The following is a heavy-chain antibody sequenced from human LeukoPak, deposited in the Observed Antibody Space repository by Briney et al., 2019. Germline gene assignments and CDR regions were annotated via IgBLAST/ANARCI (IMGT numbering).Heavy chain of an antibody. Sequence: GGSLRLSCTASGFTLSSYEMSWIRQAPGKGLEWVSSISSSSSYIYYADSVKGRFTISRDNAKNSLYLQMNSLRAEDTAVYYCARGPIVVVVAAISNYFDYWGQGTLVTVSS. CDR3: ARGPIVVVVAAISNYFDY. CDR1: GFTLSSYE. V-gene: IGHV3-21*01. D-gene: IGHD2-15*01. J-gene: IGHJ4*02. CDR2: ISSSSSYI.